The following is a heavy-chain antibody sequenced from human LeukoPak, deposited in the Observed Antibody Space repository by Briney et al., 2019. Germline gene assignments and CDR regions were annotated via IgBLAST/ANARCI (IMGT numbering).Heavy chain of an antibody. J-gene: IGHJ4*02. CDR3: ARAWDSSGWYYFDY. CDR2: IYSGGST. D-gene: IGHD6-19*01. CDR1: GFTVSSNY. Sequence: PGGSLRLSCAASGFTVSSNYMSWVRQAPGKGLEWVSVIYSGGSTYYADSVKGRFTISRHNSKNTLYLQMNSLRAEDTAVYYCARAWDSSGWYYFDYWGQGTLVTVSS. V-gene: IGHV3-53*04.